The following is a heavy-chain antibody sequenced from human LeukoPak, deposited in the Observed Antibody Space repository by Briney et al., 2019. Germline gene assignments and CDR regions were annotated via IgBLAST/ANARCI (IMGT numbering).Heavy chain of an antibody. Sequence: PGGSLRLSCAASGFTLSSYAMSWVRQAPGKGLEWVSAISGSGGSTYYADPVKGRFTISRDNSKNTLYLQMNSLRAEDTAVYYCAKGGYSYGYAFDYWGQGTLVTVSS. V-gene: IGHV3-23*01. CDR1: GFTLSSYA. CDR3: AKGGYSYGYAFDY. D-gene: IGHD5-18*01. J-gene: IGHJ4*02. CDR2: ISGSGGST.